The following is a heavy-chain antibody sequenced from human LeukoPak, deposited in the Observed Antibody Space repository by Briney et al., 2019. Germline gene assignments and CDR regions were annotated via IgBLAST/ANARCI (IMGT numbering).Heavy chain of an antibody. D-gene: IGHD1-26*01. CDR1: GFTFSSYS. J-gene: IGHJ3*02. CDR3: ARDSVGATTSPDAFDI. V-gene: IGHV3-21*01. CDR2: ISSSSSYI. Sequence: GGSLRLSCAASGFTFSSYSMNWVRQAPGKGLEWVSSISSSSSYIYYADSVKGRFTISRDNAKNSLYLQMNSLRAEDTAVYYCARDSVGATTSPDAFDIWGQGTMVTVSS.